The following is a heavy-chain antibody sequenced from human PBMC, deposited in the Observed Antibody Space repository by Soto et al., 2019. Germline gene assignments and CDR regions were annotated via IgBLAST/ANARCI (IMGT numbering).Heavy chain of an antibody. D-gene: IGHD2-21*01. V-gene: IGHV3-33*01. CDR3: ARPQGGKLLYYYGMDV. CDR1: GFTFSSYG. CDR2: IWYDGSNK. J-gene: IGHJ6*02. Sequence: GGSLRLSCAASGFTFSSYGMHWVRHAPGKGLEWVAVIWYDGSNKYYADSVKGRFTISRDNSKNTLYLQMNSLRAEDTAVYYCARPQGGKLLYYYGMDVWGQGTTVTVSS.